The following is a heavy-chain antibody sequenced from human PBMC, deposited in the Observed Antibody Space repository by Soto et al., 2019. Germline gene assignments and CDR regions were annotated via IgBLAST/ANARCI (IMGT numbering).Heavy chain of an antibody. Sequence: QVQLVQSGAEVKKPGASVKVSCKASGYTFTSYDINWVRQATGQGLEWMGWMNPNSGNTGYAQKFQGRGTMTRNTSRSTAYMELSSLRSEDTAVYYCARHDYGDYGTDYWGQGTLVTVSS. CDR2: MNPNSGNT. J-gene: IGHJ4*02. CDR3: ARHDYGDYGTDY. V-gene: IGHV1-8*01. CDR1: GYTFTSYD. D-gene: IGHD4-17*01.